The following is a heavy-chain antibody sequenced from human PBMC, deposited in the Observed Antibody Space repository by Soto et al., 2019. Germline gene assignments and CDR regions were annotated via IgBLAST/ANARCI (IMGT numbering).Heavy chain of an antibody. D-gene: IGHD3-9*01. CDR3: AKDRRPTRYFDWLFDY. CDR2: ISGSGGST. J-gene: IGHJ4*02. CDR1: GFTFSSYA. Sequence: PGGSLRLSCAASGFTFSSYAMSWVRQAPGKGLEWVSAISGSGGSTYYADSVKGRFTISRDNSKNTLYLQMNSLRAEDTAVYYCAKDRRPTRYFDWLFDYWGQGSLVTAPQ. V-gene: IGHV3-23*01.